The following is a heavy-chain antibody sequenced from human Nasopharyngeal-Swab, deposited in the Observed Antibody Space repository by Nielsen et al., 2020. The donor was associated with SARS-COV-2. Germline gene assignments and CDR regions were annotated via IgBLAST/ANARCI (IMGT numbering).Heavy chain of an antibody. V-gene: IGHV1-69*06. J-gene: IGHJ5*02. Sequence: SVKVSCKASGGTFSSYAISWVRQAPGQGLEWMGGIIPIFGTANYAQKFQGRVTITADKSTSTAYMELSSLRSEDTAVYYCARDKGLRFLEWLPLKGFTGLFDPWGQGTLVTVSS. CDR3: ARDKGLRFLEWLPLKGFTGLFDP. CDR1: GGTFSSYA. CDR2: IIPIFGTA. D-gene: IGHD3-3*01.